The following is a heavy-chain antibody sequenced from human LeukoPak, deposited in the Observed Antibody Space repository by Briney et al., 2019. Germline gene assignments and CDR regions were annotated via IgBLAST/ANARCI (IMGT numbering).Heavy chain of an antibody. V-gene: IGHV1-8*01. CDR2: TNPKSGNT. CDR1: GYTFTSYD. CDR3: ARAKGGGLSDY. J-gene: IGHJ4*02. Sequence: GASVKVSFKSSGYTFTSYDINWVRQATGQGVEGMGWTNPKSGNTGYGQKFQGRVTITRNTSISTAYMELTGLRSDDTAMYYCARAKGGGLSDYWGQGTLVTVSS. D-gene: IGHD3-16*01.